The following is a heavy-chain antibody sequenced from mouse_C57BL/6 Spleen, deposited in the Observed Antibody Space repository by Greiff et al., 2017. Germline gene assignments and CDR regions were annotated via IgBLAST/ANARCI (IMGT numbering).Heavy chain of an antibody. CDR3: ARHYGNYLYYYAMDY. CDR2: IYPSDSET. J-gene: IGHJ4*01. V-gene: IGHV1-61*01. CDR1: GYTFTSYW. D-gene: IGHD2-1*01. Sequence: QVQLKQPGAELVRPGSSVKLSCKASGYTFTSYWMDWVKQRPGQGLEWIGNIYPSDSETHYNQKFKDKATLTVDKSSSTAYMQLSSLTSEDSAVYYCARHYGNYLYYYAMDYWGQGTSVTVSS.